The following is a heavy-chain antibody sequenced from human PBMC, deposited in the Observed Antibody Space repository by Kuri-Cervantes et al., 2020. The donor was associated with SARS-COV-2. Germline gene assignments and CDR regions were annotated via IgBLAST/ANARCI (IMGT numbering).Heavy chain of an antibody. CDR2: ISYDGSNK. CDR3: ANGLIWGLDY. J-gene: IGHJ4*02. V-gene: IGHV3-30*18. CDR1: GFTFSSYG. D-gene: IGHD7-27*01. Sequence: GESLKISCAASGFTFSSYGMHWVRQAPGKGLEWVAVISYDGSNKYYADSVKGRFTISRDNSKNTLYLQMNSLRAEDTAVYYCANGLIWGLDYWGQGTLVTVSS.